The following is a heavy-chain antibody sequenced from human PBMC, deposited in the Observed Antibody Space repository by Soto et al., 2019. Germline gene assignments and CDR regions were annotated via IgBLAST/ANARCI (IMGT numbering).Heavy chain of an antibody. CDR3: ARGPSSGCFDA. J-gene: IGHJ4*02. CDR1: GYTFTTFF. V-gene: IGHV1-3*01. Sequence: ASVKVSCKTSGYTFTTFFLHWMRQAPGQRLEWMGWINPANGDTMYSQKFLGRVSNTRDTSATTAYMELTYLTSEDTAIDYCARGPSSGCFDAWGQGTLVTVSS. CDR2: INPANGDT. D-gene: IGHD5-12*01.